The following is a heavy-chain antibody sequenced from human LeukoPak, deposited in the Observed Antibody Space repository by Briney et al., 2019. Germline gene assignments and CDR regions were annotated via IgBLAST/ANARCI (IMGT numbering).Heavy chain of an antibody. V-gene: IGHV4-34*01. J-gene: IGHJ5*02. CDR1: GGSFSGYY. CDR3: ARHGEYYDTSGYFWFDP. D-gene: IGHD3-22*01. CDR2: INHSGST. Sequence: KPSETLSLTCAVYGGSFSGYYWSWIRQPPGKGPEWIGEINHSGSTNYNPSLKSRVTISVDTSKNQFSLKLSSVTAADTAVYYCARHGEYYDTSGYFWFDPWGQGTLVTVSS.